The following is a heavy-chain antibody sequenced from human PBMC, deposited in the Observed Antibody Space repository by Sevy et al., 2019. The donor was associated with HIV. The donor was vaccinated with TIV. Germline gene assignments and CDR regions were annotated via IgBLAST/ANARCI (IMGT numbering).Heavy chain of an antibody. V-gene: IGHV1-69*06. CDR3: ARDVGYYDFWSGYLEGYNWFDP. CDR2: IIPIFGTA. J-gene: IGHJ5*02. D-gene: IGHD3-3*01. Sequence: ASMKVSCKASGGTFSSYAISWVRQAPGQGLEWMGGIIPIFGTANYAQKFQGRVTITADKSTSTAYMELSSLRSEDTAVYYCARDVGYYDFWSGYLEGYNWFDPWGQGTLVTVSS. CDR1: GGTFSSYA.